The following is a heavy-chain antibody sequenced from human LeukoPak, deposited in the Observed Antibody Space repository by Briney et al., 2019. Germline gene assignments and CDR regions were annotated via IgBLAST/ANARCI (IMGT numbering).Heavy chain of an antibody. D-gene: IGHD1-26*01. Sequence: GGSLRLSCAASGFTFSSYEMNWVRQAPGKGLEWVSYISSSGSTIYYADSVKGRFTISRDNAKNSLYLQMNNLRAEDTAVYYCARDRYSGSYPLDVWGKGTTVTVSS. CDR1: GFTFSSYE. V-gene: IGHV3-48*03. CDR2: ISSSGSTI. J-gene: IGHJ6*04. CDR3: ARDRYSGSYPLDV.